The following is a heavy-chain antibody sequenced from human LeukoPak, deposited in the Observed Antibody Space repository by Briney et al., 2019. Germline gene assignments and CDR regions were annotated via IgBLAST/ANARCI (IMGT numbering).Heavy chain of an antibody. CDR2: MNPNSGNT. D-gene: IGHD3-10*01. V-gene: IGHV1-8*01. CDR1: GYIFSIYA. Sequence: GASVKVSCKASGYIFSIYAMNWVRQATGQGLEWMGWMNPNSGNTGYAQKFQGRVTMTRNTSISTAYMELSSLRSEDTAVYYCARERYGSGSYRSYYGMDVWGQGTTVTVSS. CDR3: ARERYGSGSYRSYYGMDV. J-gene: IGHJ6*02.